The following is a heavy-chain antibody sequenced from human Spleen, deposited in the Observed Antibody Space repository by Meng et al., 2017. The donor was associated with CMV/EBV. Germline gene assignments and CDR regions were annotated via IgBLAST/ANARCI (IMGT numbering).Heavy chain of an antibody. CDR1: GFTFSDYY. J-gene: IGHJ4*02. V-gene: IGHV3-11*04. CDR3: ARKDDWNYKLDY. Sequence: GESLKISCAASGFTFSDYYMNWVRQAPGKGLEWVSYISSSGSTIYYADSVKGRFTISRDNAKNSLYLQMNSLRAEDTAVYYCARKDDWNYKLDYWGQGTLVTVSS. D-gene: IGHD1-7*01. CDR2: ISSSGSTI.